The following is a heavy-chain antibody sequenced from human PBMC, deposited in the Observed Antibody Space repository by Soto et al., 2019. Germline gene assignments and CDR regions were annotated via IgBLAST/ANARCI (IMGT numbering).Heavy chain of an antibody. CDR1: GYTFTSYG. D-gene: IGHD6-13*01. Sequence: QVQLVQSGAEVKKPGSSVKVSCKASGYTFTSYGIIWVRQAPGQGLEWMGWISAYNGNTHYAQKLQGRVTMTTDTSESSAYMEVRSLRSDDTAVYYCARARGSSWYYSGFWGQGTLVTVSS. J-gene: IGHJ4*02. CDR2: ISAYNGNT. CDR3: ARARGSSWYYSGF. V-gene: IGHV1-18*01.